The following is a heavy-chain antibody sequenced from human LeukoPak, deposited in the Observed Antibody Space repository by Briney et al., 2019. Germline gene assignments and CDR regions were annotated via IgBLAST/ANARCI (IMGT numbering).Heavy chain of an antibody. D-gene: IGHD5-12*01. V-gene: IGHV4-38-2*02. J-gene: IGHJ5*02. CDR2: IYHSGST. CDR3: AREGDIVFDP. Sequence: SETLSLTCTVSGYSLSSGYYWGWIRQPPGKGLEWIGSIYHSGSTYYNPSLKSRVTISVDTSKNQFSLKLSSVTAADTAVYYCAREGDIVFDPWGQGTLVTVSS. CDR1: GYSLSSGYY.